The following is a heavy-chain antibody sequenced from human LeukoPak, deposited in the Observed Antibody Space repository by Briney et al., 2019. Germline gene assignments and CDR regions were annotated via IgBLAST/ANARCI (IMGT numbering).Heavy chain of an antibody. V-gene: IGHV3-23*01. CDR2: ISGSGGST. J-gene: IGHJ4*02. CDR1: GVTFSSYA. CDR3: AKGPLIEVAGTTWDS. D-gene: IGHD6-19*01. Sequence: GGSLRLSCAASGVTFSSYAMGWVRQFPGKGLEWVSAISGSGGSTYYADSVKGRFTISRDNSKNTLHLQMNSLRAEDTAVYYCAKGPLIEVAGTTWDSWGQGTLVTVSS.